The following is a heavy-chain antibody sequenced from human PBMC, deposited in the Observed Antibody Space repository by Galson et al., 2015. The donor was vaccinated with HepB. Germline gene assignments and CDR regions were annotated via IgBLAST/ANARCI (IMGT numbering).Heavy chain of an antibody. D-gene: IGHD3-10*01. V-gene: IGHV3-30-3*01. CDR2: ISYDGSDK. CDR3: ARLADGSGSSGC. J-gene: IGHJ4*02. CDR1: GFTFSSYA. Sequence: SLRLSCAASGFTFSSYALHWVRQAPGEGLEWVAVISYDGSDKYYADSVKGRFTISRDNSKNTLYLQMNSLRGDDTALYYCARLADGSGSSGCWGQGALVTVSS.